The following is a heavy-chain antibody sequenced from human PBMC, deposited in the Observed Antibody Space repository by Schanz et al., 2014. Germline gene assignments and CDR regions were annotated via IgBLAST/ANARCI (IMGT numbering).Heavy chain of an antibody. Sequence: QVQLVESGGGVVQPWRSLRLSCAASGFTFSSYAMRWVRQAPGKGLEWVALSSYDVSIKDYSDSVKGRFTISRDNSKDTLYLQMNSLRDEDTAVYYCARGPSRGTYYYGMDVWGQGTTVTVSS. V-gene: IGHV3-30*04. CDR2: SSYDVSIK. CDR1: GFTFSSYA. CDR3: ARGPSRGTYYYGMDV. D-gene: IGHD2-2*01. J-gene: IGHJ6*02.